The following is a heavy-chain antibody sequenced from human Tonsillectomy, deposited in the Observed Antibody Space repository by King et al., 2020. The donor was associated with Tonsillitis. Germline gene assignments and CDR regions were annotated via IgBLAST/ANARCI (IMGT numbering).Heavy chain of an antibody. Sequence: VQLVESGGGVVQPGGSLRLSCAASTFIFDAYAMHWVRQAPGKGLEWGSLISADGGSTYYADFVKGRFTVSRDNSKNSLYLQMESLRSEDTALYYCAKDLRFRSGWDYYMDVWGKGTTVTVSS. J-gene: IGHJ6*03. CDR1: TFIFDAYA. V-gene: IGHV3-43*02. D-gene: IGHD6-19*01. CDR3: AKDLRFRSGWDYYMDV. CDR2: ISADGGST.